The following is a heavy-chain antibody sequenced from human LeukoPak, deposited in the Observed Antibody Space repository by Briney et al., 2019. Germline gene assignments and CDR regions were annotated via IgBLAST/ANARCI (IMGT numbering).Heavy chain of an antibody. J-gene: IGHJ4*02. D-gene: IGHD6-19*01. CDR3: AKASESSGYSSFDY. CDR2: VSGSGDRT. Sequence: GGSLRLSCAAAGFTFKNYALNWVRQAPGKGLEWVSTVSGSGDRTYYADSEKGRFTISRDNSKNTLYVQMNSLRGEDTAVYYCAKASESSGYSSFDYWRQGPLVSVSS. V-gene: IGHV3-23*01. CDR1: GFTFKNYA.